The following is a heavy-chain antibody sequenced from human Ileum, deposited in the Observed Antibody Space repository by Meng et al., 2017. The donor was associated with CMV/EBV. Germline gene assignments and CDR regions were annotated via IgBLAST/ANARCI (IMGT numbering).Heavy chain of an antibody. CDR2: IYWNDDK. CDR3: ALRGDTSLVFDF. CDR1: GFSLRSSGLG. D-gene: IGHD5-18*01. Sequence: FSGFSLRSSGLGVGWIRQPPGKALEWLALIYWNDDKRFSPSLKNRVTIAKDTSKNQVVLTMTNMDPVDTATYYCALRGDTSLVFDFWGQGTLVTVSS. V-gene: IGHV2-5*01. J-gene: IGHJ4*02.